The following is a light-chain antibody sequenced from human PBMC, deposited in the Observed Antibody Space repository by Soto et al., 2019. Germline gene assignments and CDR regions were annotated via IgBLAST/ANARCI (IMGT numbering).Light chain of an antibody. CDR3: LQDYNYPRT. J-gene: IGKJ1*01. V-gene: IGKV1-6*01. CDR1: EGIRND. Sequence: AIQMTQSPSSLSASVGDRVTITCRASEGIRNDLGWYQQRPGQAPKLLIYAASNLQSGVPSRFSGSGSGTDFTLTISSLQPEDFATYYCLQDYNYPRTFGQGTKVEIK. CDR2: AAS.